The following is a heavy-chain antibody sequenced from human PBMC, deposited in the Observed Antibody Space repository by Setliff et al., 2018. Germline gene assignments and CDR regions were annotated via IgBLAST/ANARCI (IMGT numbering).Heavy chain of an antibody. CDR2: ITTSGSTI. V-gene: IGHV3-48*03. J-gene: IGHJ3*02. Sequence: GGSLRLSCAASGFTFRSYEMDWVRQAPGKGLEWISYITTSGSTIYYADSVKGRFTISRDNAKNSLYLQMNSLRAEDTAVYYCASHEPWLWNAFDIWGQGTMVTVS. CDR1: GFTFRSYE. CDR3: ASHEPWLWNAFDI. D-gene: IGHD6-19*01.